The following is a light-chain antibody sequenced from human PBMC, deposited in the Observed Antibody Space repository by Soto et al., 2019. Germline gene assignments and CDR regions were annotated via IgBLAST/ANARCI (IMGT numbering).Light chain of an antibody. CDR1: QTISNF. Sequence: DIQMTQSPSSLSASVGDRVTITCRASQTISNFVNWYQQKLGRAPRLLIYAASSLQSGVPSRFSGSGSGTDFTLTISRLEPEDFAVYYCQQYGSSWTFGQGTKVEIK. J-gene: IGKJ1*01. CDR3: QQYGSSWT. CDR2: AAS. V-gene: IGKV1-39*01.